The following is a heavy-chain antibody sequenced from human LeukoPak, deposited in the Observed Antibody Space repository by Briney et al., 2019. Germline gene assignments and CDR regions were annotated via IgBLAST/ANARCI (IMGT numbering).Heavy chain of an antibody. CDR3: VLGHYGGLFDN. Sequence: GRSLRLSCAASGFTFSSYDMHWVRQAPGKGLEWVAVISSDGSNKDYADSVKGRFTISRDNSKSTLYVQMNSLRVEDTAVYYCVLGHYGGLFDNWGQGTLVTVSS. J-gene: IGHJ4*02. V-gene: IGHV3-30-3*01. CDR2: ISSDGSNK. D-gene: IGHD4-23*01. CDR1: GFTFSSYD.